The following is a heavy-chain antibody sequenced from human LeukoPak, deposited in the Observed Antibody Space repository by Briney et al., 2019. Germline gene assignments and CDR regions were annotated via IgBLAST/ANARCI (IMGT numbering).Heavy chain of an antibody. V-gene: IGHV3-23*01. D-gene: IGHD3-9*01. CDR2: ISGGGGSA. CDR1: GFTFNNFA. J-gene: IGHJ4*02. Sequence: PGGSLRLSCAASGFTFNNFAMTWVRQAPGKGLEWVSAISGGGGSAYYAASVKGRFTISRDSSKNTMYLQMNSLRAEDTAAYYCAKDLYYDILTGYHTPDYWGQGTLVTVSS. CDR3: AKDLYYDILTGYHTPDY.